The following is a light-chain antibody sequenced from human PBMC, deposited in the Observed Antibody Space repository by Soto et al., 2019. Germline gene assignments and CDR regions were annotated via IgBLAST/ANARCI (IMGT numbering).Light chain of an antibody. CDR1: TGAVTSGHY. CDR3: LLYYGGAVI. CDR2: STD. J-gene: IGLJ2*01. V-gene: IGLV7-43*01. Sequence: QAVVTQEPSLTVSPGGTVTLTCASSTGAVTSGHYANWLQQKPGQAPRALIYSTDTKHSWTPARFSGSLLGGKAALTLSGVRPEDEADYYCLLYYGGAVIFCGGTELTV.